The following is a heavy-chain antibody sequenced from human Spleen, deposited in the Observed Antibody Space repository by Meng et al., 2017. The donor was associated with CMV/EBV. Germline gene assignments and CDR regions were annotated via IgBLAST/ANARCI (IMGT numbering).Heavy chain of an antibody. J-gene: IGHJ5*02. CDR2: INHSGST. Sequence: ESLKISCAVYGGSFSGYYWSWIRQPPGKGLEWIGEINHSGSTNYNPSLKSRVTISVDTSKNQFSLKLSSVTAADTAVYYCARGRYIAAAEHNWFDPWGQGTLVTVSS. D-gene: IGHD6-13*01. CDR1: GGSFSGYY. V-gene: IGHV4-34*01. CDR3: ARGRYIAAAEHNWFDP.